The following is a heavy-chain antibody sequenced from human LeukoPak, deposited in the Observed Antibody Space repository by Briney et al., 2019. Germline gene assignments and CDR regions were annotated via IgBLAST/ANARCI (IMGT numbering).Heavy chain of an antibody. V-gene: IGHV3-23*01. D-gene: IGHD6-13*01. Sequence: GGSLRLSCAASGFTFSNHAMSWVRQASGKGLEWVSAISSSGGSTYYVDSVKGRFSISRDNSKNTLYLQLNSLRAEDTAVYYCARDGSSSWYGESHLGNWFDPWGQGTLVTVSS. CDR1: GFTFSNHA. J-gene: IGHJ5*02. CDR2: ISSSGGST. CDR3: ARDGSSSWYGESHLGNWFDP.